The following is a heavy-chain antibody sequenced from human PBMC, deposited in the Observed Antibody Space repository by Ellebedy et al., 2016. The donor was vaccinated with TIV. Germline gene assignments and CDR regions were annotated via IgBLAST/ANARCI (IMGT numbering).Heavy chain of an antibody. CDR1: GFTFSNAW. Sequence: GGSLRLSCAASGFTFSNAWLNWVRQAPGKGLEWVALIKSKTNGGTTDYTAPVKGRFSISRDDSKNTLYLQMNTLGGEDTAVYYCSTVEWYRSDYWGQGTLVTVSS. CDR2: IKSKTNGGTT. V-gene: IGHV3-15*07. CDR3: STVEWYRSDY. J-gene: IGHJ4*02. D-gene: IGHD3-3*01.